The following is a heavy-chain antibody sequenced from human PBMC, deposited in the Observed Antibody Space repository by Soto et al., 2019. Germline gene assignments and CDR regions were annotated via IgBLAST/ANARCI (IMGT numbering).Heavy chain of an antibody. D-gene: IGHD3-22*01. Sequence: TSETLSLTCAVSGGSISSGGYSWSWIRQPPGKGLEWIGYIYHSGSTYYNPSLKSRVTISVDRSKNQFSLKLSSVTAADTAVYYCARGRSYYDSSGPYFDYWGQGTLVTVSS. CDR2: IYHSGST. CDR3: ARGRSYYDSSGPYFDY. V-gene: IGHV4-30-2*01. CDR1: GGSISSGGYS. J-gene: IGHJ4*02.